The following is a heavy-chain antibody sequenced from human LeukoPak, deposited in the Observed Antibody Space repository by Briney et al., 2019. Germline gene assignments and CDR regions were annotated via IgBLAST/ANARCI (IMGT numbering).Heavy chain of an antibody. J-gene: IGHJ4*02. V-gene: IGHV3-30*18. D-gene: IGHD6-6*01. CDR2: ISYDGSNK. Sequence: GGSLRLSCAASGFTFSSYGMHWVRQAPGKGLEWVAVISYDGSNKYYADSVKSRFTISRDNSKNTLYLQMNSLRAEDTAVYFCAKDYSASQLVPLYYFNCWGQGSLVTVSS. CDR1: GFTFSSYG. CDR3: AKDYSASQLVPLYYFNC.